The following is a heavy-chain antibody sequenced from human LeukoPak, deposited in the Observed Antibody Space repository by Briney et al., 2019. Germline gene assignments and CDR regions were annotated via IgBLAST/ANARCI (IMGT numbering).Heavy chain of an antibody. Sequence: SETLSLTCTVSGVSISTSTYYWAWIRQPPGKGLEWIGSMVYRGSTYYNASLKSRVTISVDTSKNQFSLNLSSVTASDTAIFYCARQGGWGGAASLIEYWGQGTLVTVSS. J-gene: IGHJ4*02. D-gene: IGHD1-26*01. CDR2: MVYRGST. CDR1: GVSISTSTYY. V-gene: IGHV4-39*01. CDR3: ARQGGWGGAASLIEY.